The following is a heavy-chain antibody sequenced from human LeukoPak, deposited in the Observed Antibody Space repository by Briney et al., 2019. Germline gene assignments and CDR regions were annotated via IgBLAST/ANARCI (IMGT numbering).Heavy chain of an antibody. CDR3: ARGLRGYSSSWYLDPPGVGSWFDP. CDR1: GGSISGYF. D-gene: IGHD6-13*01. Sequence: SETLSLTCAVSGGSISGYFWSWSRQPPGKGLEWIGRIYTSGSTNYNPSLKSRVTMSVDTSKNQFSLKLSSVTAADTAVYYCARGLRGYSSSWYLDPPGVGSWFDPWGQGTLVTVSS. V-gene: IGHV4-4*07. J-gene: IGHJ5*02. CDR2: IYTSGST.